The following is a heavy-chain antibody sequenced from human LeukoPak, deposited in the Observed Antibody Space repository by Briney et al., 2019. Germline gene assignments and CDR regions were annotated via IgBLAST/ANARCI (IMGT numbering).Heavy chain of an antibody. V-gene: IGHV3-30*02. CDR1: GFTFSTYG. D-gene: IGHD3-22*01. CDR3: AKTYYYDSSGYYSYYFDY. CDR2: IQNDGSNK. J-gene: IGHJ4*02. Sequence: PGGSLRLSCAASGFTFSTYGIHWVRQAPGKGLEWVAFIQNDGSNKYYADSVKGRFTISRDNSKNTLYLQMNSLRAEDTAVYYCAKTYYYDSSGYYSYYFDYWGQGTLVTVSS.